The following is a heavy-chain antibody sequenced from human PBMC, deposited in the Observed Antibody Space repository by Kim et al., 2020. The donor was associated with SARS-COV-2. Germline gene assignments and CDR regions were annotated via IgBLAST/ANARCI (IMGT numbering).Heavy chain of an antibody. Sequence: GGSLRLSCAASGFTFSNAWMSWVRQAPGKGLEWVGRIKSKTDGGTTDYAAPVKGRFTISRDDSKNTLYLQMNSLKTEDTAVYYCSTGIPSQKLRYFDWLLTVEEDYYYGMDVWGQGTTVTVSS. J-gene: IGHJ6*02. D-gene: IGHD3-9*01. CDR1: GFTFSNAW. V-gene: IGHV3-15*01. CDR3: STGIPSQKLRYFDWLLTVEEDYYYGMDV. CDR2: IKSKTDGGTT.